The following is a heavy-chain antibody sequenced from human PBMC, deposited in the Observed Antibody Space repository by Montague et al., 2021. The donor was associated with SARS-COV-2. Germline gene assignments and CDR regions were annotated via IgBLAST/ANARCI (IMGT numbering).Heavy chain of an antibody. CDR2: ITSSSSYT. Sequence: SLRLSCAASGFTLSDYYMSWIRQAPGKGLEWVSYITSSSSYTNYADSVKGRFTISRDNAKNSLYLQMNSLRAEDTAVYYCARDRTTITIFGVVTYYGMDVWGQGTTVTVSS. D-gene: IGHD3-3*01. CDR3: ARDRTTITIFGVVTYYGMDV. CDR1: GFTLSDYY. V-gene: IGHV3-11*06. J-gene: IGHJ6*02.